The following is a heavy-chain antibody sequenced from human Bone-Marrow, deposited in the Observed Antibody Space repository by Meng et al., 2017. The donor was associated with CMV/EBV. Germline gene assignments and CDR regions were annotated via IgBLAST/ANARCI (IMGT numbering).Heavy chain of an antibody. V-gene: IGHV2-5*01. CDR1: GFSLSHSAVG. CDR3: AHRHTLIAPFAY. Sequence: CTCSGFSLSHSAVGVGWIRQPPGKALECLAIIYWNDDKRYSPSLKSRLTITKDTSKNQVVLTMTNMDPVDTATYYCAHRHTLIAPFAYWGQGTLVTVSS. CDR2: IYWNDDK. J-gene: IGHJ4*02. D-gene: IGHD2-2*02.